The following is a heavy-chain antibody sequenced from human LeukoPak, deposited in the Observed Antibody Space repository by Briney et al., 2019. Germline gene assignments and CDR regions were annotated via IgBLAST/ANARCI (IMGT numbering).Heavy chain of an antibody. D-gene: IGHD3-10*01. CDR3: ARNALRYYGSGSSTDV. V-gene: IGHV4-59*08. J-gene: IGHJ6*02. CDR1: GGSISSYY. CDR2: IYYSGST. Sequence: SETLSLTCTVSGGSISSYYWSWVRQPPGEGLEWIGYIYYSGSTNYNPSLKSRVTISVDTSKNQFSLKLSSVTAADTAVYYCARNALRYYGSGSSTDVWGQGTTVTVSS.